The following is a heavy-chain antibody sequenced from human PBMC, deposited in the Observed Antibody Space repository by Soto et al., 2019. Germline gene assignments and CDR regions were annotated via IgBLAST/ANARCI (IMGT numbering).Heavy chain of an antibody. CDR3: ARDGTYNWV. Sequence: EVQLVESGGGLVQPGGSLRLSCAASGFTVSNNYMRWVRHAPGKGLEWFSLIYSGGATYYSDSVKGRFTISRDNSKNTLYLQMNSLRSEDTAVYYCARDGTYNWVGGQGILVTVSS. D-gene: IGHD1-1*01. CDR2: IYSGGAT. J-gene: IGHJ4*02. V-gene: IGHV3-66*01. CDR1: GFTVSNNY.